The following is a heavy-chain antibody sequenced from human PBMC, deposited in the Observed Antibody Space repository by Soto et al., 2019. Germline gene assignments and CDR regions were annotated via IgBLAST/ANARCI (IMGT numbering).Heavy chain of an antibody. CDR3: ARVAVSPDL. V-gene: IGHV1-8*01. J-gene: IGHJ5*02. CDR1: GYTFTTYD. Sequence: QVQLVQSGPEVKKPGASVKVSCKASGYTFTTYDFNWVRQAPGQGLEWMGWLNPKSGMPGSAQKFQGRVTMTRDSSIGTVYMELSRLSCEDMAVYYCARVAVSPDLGGQGTLVTVSS. CDR2: LNPKSGMP.